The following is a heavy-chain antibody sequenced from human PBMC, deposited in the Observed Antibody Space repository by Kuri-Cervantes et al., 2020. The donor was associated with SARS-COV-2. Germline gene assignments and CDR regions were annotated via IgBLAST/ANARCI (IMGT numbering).Heavy chain of an antibody. CDR3: AVLEPVDY. D-gene: IGHD1-1*01. CDR2: IIPMFGTA. Sequence: KISCKASGDSFSSYSFNWVRQAPGQGLEWMGGIIPMFGTADYAQKFQGRVTITADESTSTVNMELSSLRSEDTAVYYCAVLEPVDYWGQGTLVTVSS. J-gene: IGHJ4*02. V-gene: IGHV1-69*01. CDR1: GDSFSSYS.